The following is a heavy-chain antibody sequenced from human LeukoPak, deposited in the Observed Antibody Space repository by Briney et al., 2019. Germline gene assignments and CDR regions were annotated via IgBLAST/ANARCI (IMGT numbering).Heavy chain of an antibody. CDR3: ARDEGYCSSTSCYSGFDY. Sequence: ASVKVSCKASGYTFTGYYMHWVRQAPGQGLEWMGWINPNSGGTNYAQKFQGRVTMTRDTSISTAYMELSRLGSDDTAVYYCARDEGYCSSTSCYSGFDYWGQGTLVTVSS. CDR1: GYTFTGYY. D-gene: IGHD2-2*02. J-gene: IGHJ4*02. CDR2: INPNSGGT. V-gene: IGHV1-2*02.